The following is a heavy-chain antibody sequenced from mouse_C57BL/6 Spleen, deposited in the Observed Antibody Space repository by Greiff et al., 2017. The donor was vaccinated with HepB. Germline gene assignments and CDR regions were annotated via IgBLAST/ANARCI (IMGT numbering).Heavy chain of an antibody. CDR1: GYSFTGYY. V-gene: IGHV1-42*01. Sequence: EVQLQQSGPELVKPGASVKISCKASGYSFTGYYMNWVKQSPEKSLEWIGEINPSTGGTTYNQKFKAKATLTVDKSSSTAYMQLKSLTSEDSAVYYCARRDYDYDEGSAMDYWGQGTSVTVSS. J-gene: IGHJ4*01. D-gene: IGHD2-4*01. CDR2: INPSTGGT. CDR3: ARRDYDYDEGSAMDY.